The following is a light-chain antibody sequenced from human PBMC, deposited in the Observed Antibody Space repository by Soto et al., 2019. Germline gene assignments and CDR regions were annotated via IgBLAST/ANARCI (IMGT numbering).Light chain of an antibody. V-gene: IGKV1-5*01. Sequence: DIQMTQSPSTLSASVGDSLTITCRARHSIRDCLAWYQQKPGKAPHLLIYDASNLESGVPTRFSGSGYGTEFTLTISSLRPDDFATYYCQQYESYSLTFGGGTRVEIK. J-gene: IGKJ4*01. CDR1: HSIRDC. CDR2: DAS. CDR3: QQYESYSLT.